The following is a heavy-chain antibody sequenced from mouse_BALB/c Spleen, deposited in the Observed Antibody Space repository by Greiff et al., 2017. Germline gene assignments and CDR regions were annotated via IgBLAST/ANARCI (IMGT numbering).Heavy chain of an antibody. CDR1: GFSLTSYG. CDR2: IWAGGST. Sequence: VKLVESGPGLVAPSQSLSITCTVSGFSLTSYGVHWVRQPPGKGLEWLGVIWAGGSTNYNSALMSRLSISKDNSKSQVFLKMNSLQTDDTAMYYCARDEGGYFPAWFAYWGQGTLVTVSA. CDR3: ARDEGGYFPAWFAY. V-gene: IGHV2-9*02. D-gene: IGHD2-3*01. J-gene: IGHJ3*01.